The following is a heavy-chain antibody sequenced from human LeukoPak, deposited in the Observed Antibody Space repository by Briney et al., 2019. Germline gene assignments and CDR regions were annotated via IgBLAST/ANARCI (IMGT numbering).Heavy chain of an antibody. D-gene: IGHD6-6*01. V-gene: IGHV1-46*01. CDR1: GYTFTSYY. Sequence: AASVKVSCKASGYTFTSYYMHWVRQAPGQGLEWMGIINPSGGSASYAQKFQGRVTMTRDMSTSTVYMELSSLRSEDTAVYYCARGVLRIAARLGSRLGGNNWFDPWGQGTLVTVSS. J-gene: IGHJ5*02. CDR3: ARGVLRIAARLGSRLGGNNWFDP. CDR2: INPSGGSA.